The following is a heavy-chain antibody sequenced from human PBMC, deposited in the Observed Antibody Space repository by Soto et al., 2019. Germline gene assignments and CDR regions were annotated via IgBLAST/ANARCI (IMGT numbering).Heavy chain of an antibody. V-gene: IGHV4-34*01. D-gene: IGHD3-9*01. CDR1: GGSFSGYY. Sequence: KPSETLSLTCAVYGGSFSGYYWSWIRQPPGKGLEWIGEINHSGSTNYNPSLKSRVTISVDTSKNQFSLKLSSVTAADTAVYYCARLAVGLRYFDWLWARSYFDYWGQGTLVTVSS. CDR3: ARLAVGLRYFDWLWARSYFDY. CDR2: INHSGST. J-gene: IGHJ4*02.